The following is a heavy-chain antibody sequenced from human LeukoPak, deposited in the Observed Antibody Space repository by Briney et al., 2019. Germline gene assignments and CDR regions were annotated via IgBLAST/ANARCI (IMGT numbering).Heavy chain of an antibody. CDR3: AKDPTLNY. CDR2: ISYDGSNK. J-gene: IGHJ4*02. V-gene: IGHV3-30*18. D-gene: IGHD3-16*01. Sequence: GGSLRLSCAASGFTFSSYGMHWVRQAPGKGLEWVAVISYDGSNKYYADSVKGRFTISRDNSKNTLYLQMNSLRAEGTAVYYCAKDPTLNYWGQGTLVTVSS. CDR1: GFTFSSYG.